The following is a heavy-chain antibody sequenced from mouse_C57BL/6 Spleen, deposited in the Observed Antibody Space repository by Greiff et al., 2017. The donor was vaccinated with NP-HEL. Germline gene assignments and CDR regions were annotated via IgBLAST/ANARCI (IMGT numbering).Heavy chain of an antibody. Sequence: QVQLQQPGAELVKPGASVKLSCKASGYTFTSYWMHWVKQRPGQGLEWIGMIHHNSGSTNYNEKFKSKATLTVDKSSSTAYMQLSSLTSEDSAVYYCARNWDAWFAYWGQGTLVTVSA. J-gene: IGHJ3*01. D-gene: IGHD4-1*01. CDR3: ARNWDAWFAY. CDR2: IHHNSGST. CDR1: GYTFTSYW. V-gene: IGHV1-64*01.